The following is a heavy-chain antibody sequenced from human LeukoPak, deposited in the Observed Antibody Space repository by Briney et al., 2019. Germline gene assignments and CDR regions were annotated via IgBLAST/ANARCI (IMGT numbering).Heavy chain of an antibody. J-gene: IGHJ4*02. CDR1: GYTFTSYD. D-gene: IGHD6-25*01. CDR2: MNPNSGNT. CDR3: ARGRRKEMRPFDY. Sequence: ASVRVSCKASGYTFTSYDINWVRQATGQGLEWMGWMNPNSGNTGYAQRFQGRVTMTRNTSISAAYMELSSLRSEDTAVYYCARGRRKEMRPFDYWGQGTLVTVSS. V-gene: IGHV1-8*01.